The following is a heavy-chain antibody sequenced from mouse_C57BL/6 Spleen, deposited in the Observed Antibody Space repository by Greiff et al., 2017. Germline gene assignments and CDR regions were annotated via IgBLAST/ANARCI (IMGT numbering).Heavy chain of an antibody. V-gene: IGHV5-9-1*02. CDR3: TRGGSTVVATDYAMDY. J-gene: IGHJ4*01. CDR2: ISSGGDYI. D-gene: IGHD1-1*01. CDR1: GFTFSSYA. Sequence: EVMLVESGEGLVKPGGSLQLSCAASGFTFSSYAMSWVRQTPEKRLEWVAYISSGGDYIYYADPVKGRFTISRDNARNTLYLQMSSLKSEDTAMYYCTRGGSTVVATDYAMDYWGQGTSVTVSS.